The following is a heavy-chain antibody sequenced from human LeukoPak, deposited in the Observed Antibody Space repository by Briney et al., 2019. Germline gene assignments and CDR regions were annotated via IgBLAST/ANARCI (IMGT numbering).Heavy chain of an antibody. D-gene: IGHD3-10*01. Sequence: GGSLRLSCAASGFTVSSNYMSWVRQAPGKGLEWVSVIYSGGSTYYADSVKGRFTISRDNSKNTLYLQMNSLKAEDTAVYYCARVGRSWFRGFDYWGQGTLVTVSS. CDR1: GFTVSSNY. V-gene: IGHV3-66*01. CDR3: ARVGRSWFRGFDY. CDR2: IYSGGST. J-gene: IGHJ4*02.